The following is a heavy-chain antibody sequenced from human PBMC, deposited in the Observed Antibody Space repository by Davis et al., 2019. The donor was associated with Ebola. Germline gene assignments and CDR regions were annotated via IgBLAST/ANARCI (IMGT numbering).Heavy chain of an antibody. CDR1: GFTFSSYD. Sequence: PGGSLRLSCAASGFTFSSYDMHWVRQGTGTGLELVSAIGTAGDTYYPGSVKGRFTISRENAKNSLYLQMNSLRAEDTAVYYCARVRFGDTAVDYWGQGTLVTVSS. D-gene: IGHD5-18*01. J-gene: IGHJ4*02. V-gene: IGHV3-13*01. CDR3: ARVRFGDTAVDY. CDR2: IGTAGDT.